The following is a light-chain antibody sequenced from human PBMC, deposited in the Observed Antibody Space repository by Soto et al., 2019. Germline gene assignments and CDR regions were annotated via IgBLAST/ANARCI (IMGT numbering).Light chain of an antibody. CDR2: GAS. Sequence: ATLSVSPGGGATLSCRARQALSNNLAWYQQKPGQAPRLLIYGASTRATGIPARFSGSGSGTEFTLTISSLQSEDFAVYYCQQYNSWPKTFGQGAKVDIK. CDR1: QALSNN. CDR3: QQYNSWPKT. V-gene: IGKV3-15*01. J-gene: IGKJ1*01.